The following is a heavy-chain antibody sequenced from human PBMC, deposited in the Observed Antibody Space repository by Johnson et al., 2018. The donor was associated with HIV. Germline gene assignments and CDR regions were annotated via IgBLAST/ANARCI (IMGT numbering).Heavy chain of an antibody. V-gene: IGHV3-7*01. Sequence: VQLVESGGGLVQPGGSLRLSCAASGFTFSSYWMSWVRQAPGKGLEWVANIKQDGSEKYYVDSVKGRFTISRDNAKNSLYLQMNSLRAEDSAVYYCARIYNFWSGFYSDAFDIWGQGTMVTVSS. J-gene: IGHJ3*02. CDR2: IKQDGSEK. D-gene: IGHD3-3*01. CDR1: GFTFSSYW. CDR3: ARIYNFWSGFYSDAFDI.